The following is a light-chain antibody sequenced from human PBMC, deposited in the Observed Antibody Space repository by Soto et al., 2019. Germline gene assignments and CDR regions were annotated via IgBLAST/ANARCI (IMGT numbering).Light chain of an antibody. CDR2: DVS. J-gene: IGLJ2*01. V-gene: IGLV2-14*01. CDR3: SSYTSSSTLVV. Sequence: QSALTQPASVSGSPGQSITISCTGTSSDVGGYNYVSWYQQHPGKAPKLMIYDVSNRPSGVPNRFSGSKSGNTASLTISGLQAEDEDDYYCSSYTSSSTLVVFGGGTKLTVL. CDR1: SSDVGGYNY.